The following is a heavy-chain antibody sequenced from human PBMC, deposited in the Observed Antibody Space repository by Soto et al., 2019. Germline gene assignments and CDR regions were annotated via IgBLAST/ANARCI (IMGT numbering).Heavy chain of an antibody. J-gene: IGHJ4*02. V-gene: IGHV2-5*02. D-gene: IGHD3-16*01. CDR2: IYWDDDK. Sequence: QITLKESGPTLVKPTQTLTLTCTFSGFSLSTTAVGVGWIRQPPGKALEWVAVIYWDDDKRYSPSLKSRLTTTKDTSKNQVVLTMTNMDPVDTATYYCAHIAYAWVLGGFDYWGQGTLVTVSS. CDR3: AHIAYAWVLGGFDY. CDR1: GFSLSTTAVG.